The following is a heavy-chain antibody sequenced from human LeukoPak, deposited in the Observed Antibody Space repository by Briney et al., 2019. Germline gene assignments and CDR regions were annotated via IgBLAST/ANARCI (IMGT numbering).Heavy chain of an antibody. J-gene: IGHJ4*02. D-gene: IGHD1-1*01. V-gene: IGHV5-51*01. Sequence: GESLKISCKGSGYSFTSYWIGWVRQMPGKGLEWMGIVSPSDSDTRYSPSFQGQVTISADKSITTAYLQWSSLKASDTATYYCVRQPRVHTPDFWGQGTLVTVSS. CDR2: VSPSDSDT. CDR3: VRQPRVHTPDF. CDR1: GYSFTSYW.